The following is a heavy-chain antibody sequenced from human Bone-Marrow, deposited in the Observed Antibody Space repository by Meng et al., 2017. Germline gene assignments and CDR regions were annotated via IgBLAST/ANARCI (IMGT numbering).Heavy chain of an antibody. D-gene: IGHD6-19*01. CDR3: ARDGSVRQWLVPTVGFDY. CDR2: IWYDGSNK. Sequence: LTCAASGFTFSSYGMHWVRQAPGKGLEWVAVIWYDGSNKYYADSVKGRFTISRDNSKNTLYLQMNSLRAEDTAVYYCARDGSVRQWLVPTVGFDYWGQGTLVTVSS. J-gene: IGHJ4*02. V-gene: IGHV3-33*01. CDR1: GFTFSSYG.